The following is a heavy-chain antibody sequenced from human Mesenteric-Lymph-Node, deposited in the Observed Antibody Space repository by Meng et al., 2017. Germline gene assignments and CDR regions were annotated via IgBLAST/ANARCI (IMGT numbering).Heavy chain of an antibody. Sequence: QVQAPQVGDGLLKPSQPLSLTCTVSGGSVSSGGYYWTWIRQHPGKGLEWLGHIYYSGSTFYNPSLKRRVIISIDTSKNQFSLNLRSVTAADTAVYYCARVSSGWDYFDYWGQGTLVTVSS. CDR2: IYYSGST. V-gene: IGHV4-31*03. CDR3: ARVSSGWDYFDY. D-gene: IGHD6-19*01. CDR1: GGSVSSGGYY. J-gene: IGHJ4*02.